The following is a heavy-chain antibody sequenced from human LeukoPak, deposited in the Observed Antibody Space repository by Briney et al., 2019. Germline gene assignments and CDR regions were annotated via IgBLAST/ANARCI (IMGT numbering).Heavy chain of an antibody. CDR2: IYHSGNT. CDR1: GYSISSGYY. CDR3: ARHNSPPASGRLLYFDY. Sequence: PSETLSLTCAVSGYSISSGYYWGWIRQPPGKGLEWIGSIYHSGNTYYHPSLKSRVTISIDTSKDQFSLKLSSMTAADTAVYYCARHNSPPASGRLLYFDYWGQGTLVTVSS. J-gene: IGHJ4*02. V-gene: IGHV4-38-2*01. D-gene: IGHD5-12*01.